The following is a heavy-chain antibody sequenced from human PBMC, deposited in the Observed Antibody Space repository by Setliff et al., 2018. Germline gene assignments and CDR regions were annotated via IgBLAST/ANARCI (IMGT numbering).Heavy chain of an antibody. CDR2: THIDGITV. D-gene: IGHD3-10*01. V-gene: IGHV3-48*03. J-gene: IGHJ6*02. CDR1: GFSFSRYE. CDR3: ARDGVFYAMDF. Sequence: GSLRLSCAASGFSFSRYEMIWVRQAPGKGLEWVSKTHIDGITVYSDSVKGRSIIYRDNARNSLHLQMNSLRAEDSAVYYCARDGVFYAMDFWGQGTTVTVSS.